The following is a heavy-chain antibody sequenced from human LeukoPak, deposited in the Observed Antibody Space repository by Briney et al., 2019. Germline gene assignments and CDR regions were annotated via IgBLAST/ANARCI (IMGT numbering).Heavy chain of an antibody. CDR1: GGTFSSYA. Sequence: SVKVSCKASGGTFSSYAISWVRQAPGQGLEWMGGIIPIFGTANYAQKFQGRVTITTDESTSTAYMELSSLRSEDTAVYYCASPYYYDSSGYHRAHWYFDLWGRGTLVTVSS. D-gene: IGHD3-22*01. CDR3: ASPYYYDSSGYHRAHWYFDL. CDR2: IIPIFGTA. J-gene: IGHJ2*01. V-gene: IGHV1-69*05.